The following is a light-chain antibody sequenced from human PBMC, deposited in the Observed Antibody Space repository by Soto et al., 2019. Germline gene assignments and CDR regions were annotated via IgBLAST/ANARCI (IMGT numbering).Light chain of an antibody. CDR1: QSISSNY. CDR3: QQYGSSPLT. CDR2: AAS. V-gene: IGKV3-20*01. J-gene: IGKJ4*01. Sequence: EIVLTQSPGTLSLSQGERATLSCRASQSISSNYLAWYHQKPGQAPRLLIHAASRRAYGIPDRFSGSGSGTDFTLTISRLEPQDFAVYYCQQYGSSPLTFGGGTKVEIK.